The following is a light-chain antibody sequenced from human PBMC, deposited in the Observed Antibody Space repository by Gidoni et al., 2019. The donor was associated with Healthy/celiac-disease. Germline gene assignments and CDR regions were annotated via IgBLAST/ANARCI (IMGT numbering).Light chain of an antibody. CDR2: GKN. Sequence: SSELPKDRAVSVALGQTVSITCQGDSLRSSYASWYQLKPGQAPVLVIYGKNNRPSGIPDRVSGSSSGNTASFTITGAQSEDEAYYYWNSRYSSGNHQFGGGTKLTVL. CDR3: NSRYSSGNHQ. J-gene: IGLJ3*02. V-gene: IGLV3-19*01. CDR1: SLRSSY.